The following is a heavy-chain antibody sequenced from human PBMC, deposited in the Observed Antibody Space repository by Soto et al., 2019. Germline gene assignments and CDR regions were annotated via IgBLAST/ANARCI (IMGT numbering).Heavy chain of an antibody. CDR3: ARDRNYDFWSGYLTGDY. D-gene: IGHD3-3*01. CDR2: ISAYNGNT. V-gene: IGHV1-18*01. Sequence: ASVKVSCMASGYTFTSYVISWVRQAPGQGLEWMGWISAYNGNTNYAQKLQGRVTMTTDTSTSTAYMELRSLRSDDTAVYYCARDRNYDFWSGYLTGDYWGQGTLVTVSS. CDR1: GYTFTSYV. J-gene: IGHJ4*02.